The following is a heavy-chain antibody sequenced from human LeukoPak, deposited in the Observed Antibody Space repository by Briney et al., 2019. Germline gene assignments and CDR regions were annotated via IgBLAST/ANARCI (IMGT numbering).Heavy chain of an antibody. D-gene: IGHD5-24*01. CDR1: GYTFTSYD. J-gene: IGHJ3*02. CDR2: MNPNSGNT. CDR3: ARGSWSRGAFDI. V-gene: IGHV1-8*01. Sequence: ASVKVSCKASGYTFTSYDINWVRQATGQGLEWMGWMNPNSGNTGYAQKFQGRVTMTRNTSISTAYMELSSLRSEDTAVYYCARGSWSRGAFDIWGQGTMVTVPS.